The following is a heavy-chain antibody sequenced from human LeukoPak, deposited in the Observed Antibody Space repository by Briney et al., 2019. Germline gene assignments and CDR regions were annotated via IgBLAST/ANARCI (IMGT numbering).Heavy chain of an antibody. Sequence: PSETLSLTCTVSGGSISSSDYYRRWIRQPPGKGLEWLGNIYYTGSTSYNPSLKSRVTFSVDTFKNQFSLHLNSVTAADTAVYFCARENYCTNGVCWAFDPWGQGTLVTVSS. J-gene: IGHJ5*02. D-gene: IGHD2-8*01. V-gene: IGHV4-39*07. CDR2: IYYTGST. CDR3: ARENYCTNGVCWAFDP. CDR1: GGSISSSDYY.